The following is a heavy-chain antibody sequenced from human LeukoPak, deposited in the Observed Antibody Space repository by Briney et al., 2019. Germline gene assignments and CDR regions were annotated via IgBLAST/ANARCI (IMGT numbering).Heavy chain of an antibody. CDR1: GFTFSSYW. D-gene: IGHD2-15*01. Sequence: PGGSLRLSCAASGFTFSSYWMSWVRQAPGKGLEWVGNIKQDGSEKYYADSVKGRFTISRDNAKNSLYLQMNSLRAEDTAVYYCAKTPKGGDYWGQGALVTVSS. CDR3: AKTPKGGDY. J-gene: IGHJ4*02. CDR2: IKQDGSEK. V-gene: IGHV3-7*01.